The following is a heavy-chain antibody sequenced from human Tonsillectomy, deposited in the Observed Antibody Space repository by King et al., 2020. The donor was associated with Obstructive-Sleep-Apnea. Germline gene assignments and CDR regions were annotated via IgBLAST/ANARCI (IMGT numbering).Heavy chain of an antibody. CDR1: GGSISSSNYY. CDR3: ARDGDTYYFDY. V-gene: IGHV4-39*07. CDR2: IYYSGST. D-gene: IGHD5-18*01. Sequence: QLQESGPGLVKPSETLSLTCTVSGGSISSSNYYWSWIRQPPGKGLGWIGSIYYSGSTYCNPSLKSRVTITLDTSKNQFSLKLSSWTAADTAVYYCARDGDTYYFDYWGQGSLVTVSS. J-gene: IGHJ4*02.